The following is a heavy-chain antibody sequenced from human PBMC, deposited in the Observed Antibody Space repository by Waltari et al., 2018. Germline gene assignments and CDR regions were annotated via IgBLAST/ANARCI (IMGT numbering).Heavy chain of an antibody. J-gene: IGHJ1*01. CDR1: GGSISTHYH. Sequence: QLQLQESGPGLVKPSETLSLTCTASGGSISTHYHGGWILQPPGKGLEWMGNMQYRGSTFYNPSLESRVTISLDTWKNQFSLRLSSVGATDTAVYFCGRIAFGDEGGYFQYWGQGTLVTVSS. D-gene: IGHD4-17*01. CDR3: GRIAFGDEGGYFQY. CDR2: MQYRGST. V-gene: IGHV4-39*01.